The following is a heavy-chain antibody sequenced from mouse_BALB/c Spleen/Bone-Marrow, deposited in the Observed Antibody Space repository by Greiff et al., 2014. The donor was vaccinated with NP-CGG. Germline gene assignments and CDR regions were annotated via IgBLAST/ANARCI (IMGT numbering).Heavy chain of an antibody. D-gene: IGHD2-14*01. Sequence: QVQLKESGSVLVGPGASVKLSCKASGYTFTNSWIHWAKQRPGQGLEWIGEIHPNSGNTNYNEKFKGKVTLTADISSSTAYVDLSSLTSENSAVYYCARHHRYAYYFDYWGQGTTLTVSS. V-gene: IGHV1S130*01. CDR3: ARHHRYAYYFDY. CDR2: IHPNSGNT. J-gene: IGHJ2*01. CDR1: GYTFTNSW.